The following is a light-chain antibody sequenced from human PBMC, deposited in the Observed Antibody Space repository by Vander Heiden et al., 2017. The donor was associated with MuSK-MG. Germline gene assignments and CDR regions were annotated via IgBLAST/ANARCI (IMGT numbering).Light chain of an antibody. CDR1: QSVLYSSNNKNY. Sequence: DIVMTQSPDLPAVSLGERTTISRKSSQSVLYSSNNKNYLAWYQQKPGQPPKLLIYWASTLQSGVPDRFSGSGSGTDFTLTISSLQAEDVAVYYCQQYYSTPPTFGGGTKVEIK. J-gene: IGKJ4*01. CDR2: WAS. V-gene: IGKV4-1*01. CDR3: QQYYSTPPT.